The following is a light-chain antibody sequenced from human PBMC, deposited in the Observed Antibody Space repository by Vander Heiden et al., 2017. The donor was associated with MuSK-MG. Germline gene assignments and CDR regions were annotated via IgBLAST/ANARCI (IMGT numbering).Light chain of an antibody. Sequence: EILLTPSPGTLSLSPGERATLSCRASQSISTYLAWYQQKPGQAPRLLIYDASNRATGIPVRFIGSGSGTDFTLTISSLDPEDFALYYCQQRANWAITFGQGTRLEIE. CDR2: DAS. CDR1: QSISTY. V-gene: IGKV3-11*01. CDR3: QQRANWAIT. J-gene: IGKJ5*01.